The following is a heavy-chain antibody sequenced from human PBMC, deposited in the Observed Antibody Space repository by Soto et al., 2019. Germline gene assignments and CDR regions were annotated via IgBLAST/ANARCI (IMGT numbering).Heavy chain of an antibody. V-gene: IGHV3-15*07. CDR3: TTGSVEGF. CDR1: GFSFNEAW. CDR2: IKTSAGGGAT. J-gene: IGHJ6*02. Sequence: EVQLVESAGGLVKPGGSLRLSCVASGFSFNEAWMNWVRQAPGEGLEWVGRIKTSAGGGATDYAAPVQGRFTISRDDSKNALYLHMNSLRTEDTAIYYCTTGSVEGFWGQGTTVTVSS. D-gene: IGHD2-15*01.